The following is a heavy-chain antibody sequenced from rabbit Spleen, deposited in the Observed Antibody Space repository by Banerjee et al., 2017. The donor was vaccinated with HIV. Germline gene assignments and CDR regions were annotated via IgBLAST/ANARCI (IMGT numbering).Heavy chain of an antibody. Sequence: QEQLVESGGGLVKPEGSLKLSCTASGFSFSNKAVMCWVRQAPGKGLERIACINAVTGKAVYASWAKGRYTFSKTSSTTVTLEMTSLTAADTATYFCARNYVNTFDPWGPGTLVTVS. CDR1: GFSFSNKAV. J-gene: IGHJ2*01. CDR2: INAVTGKA. V-gene: IGHV1S45*01. CDR3: ARNYVNTFDP. D-gene: IGHD1-1*01.